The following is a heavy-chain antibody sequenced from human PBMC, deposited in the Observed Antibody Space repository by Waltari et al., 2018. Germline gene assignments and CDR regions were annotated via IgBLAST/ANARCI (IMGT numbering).Heavy chain of an antibody. CDR3: ARAGVVVVVAATGDAFDI. J-gene: IGHJ3*02. Sequence: QVHLVQSGAEVKKPGASVKVSCKASDYTFTNYGISWVRQAPGQGLEWMGGIRAYNGNTSYAQKLQGRVTMTTDTSTSTAYMELRSLRSDDTAVYYCARAGVVVVVAATGDAFDIWGQGTMVIVSS. V-gene: IGHV1-18*01. CDR2: IRAYNGNT. CDR1: DYTFTNYG. D-gene: IGHD2-15*01.